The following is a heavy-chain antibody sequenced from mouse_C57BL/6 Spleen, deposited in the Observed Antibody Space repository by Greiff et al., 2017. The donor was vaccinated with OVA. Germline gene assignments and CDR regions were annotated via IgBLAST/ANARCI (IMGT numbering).Heavy chain of an antibody. J-gene: IGHJ3*01. CDR3: AREDSNYAWFAY. Sequence: VQLQQPGAELVKPGASVKLSCKASGYTFTSYWMHWVKQRPGQGLEWIGMIHPNSGSTNYNEKFTSKATLTVDKSSSTAYMHLSSLTSEDSAVYYCAREDSNYAWFAYWGQGTLVTVSA. CDR2: IHPNSGST. CDR1: GYTFTSYW. D-gene: IGHD2-5*01. V-gene: IGHV1-64*01.